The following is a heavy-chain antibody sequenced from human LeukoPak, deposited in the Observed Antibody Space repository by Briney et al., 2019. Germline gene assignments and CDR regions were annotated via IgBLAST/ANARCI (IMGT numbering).Heavy chain of an antibody. D-gene: IGHD5-18*01. CDR3: ARRYSYGYGGPDV. CDR1: GFTFSSYS. Sequence: PGGSLRPSCAASGFTFSSYSMNWVRKAPGKGLEGVSSISSSSSYRYYADSVKGRFTISRDNAKNSLYLQMNSLRAEDTAVYYCARRYSYGYGGPDVWGKGTTVTVSS. V-gene: IGHV3-21*01. CDR2: ISSSSSYR. J-gene: IGHJ6*04.